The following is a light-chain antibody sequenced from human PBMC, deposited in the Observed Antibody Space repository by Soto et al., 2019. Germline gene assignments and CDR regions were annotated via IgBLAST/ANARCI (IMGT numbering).Light chain of an antibody. CDR1: SSDVGGSNY. V-gene: IGLV2-14*01. Sequence: QSVLTQPASVSGSPGQSITISCTGTSSDVGGSNYVSWYQQLPGKAPKLMICDVSDRPSGVSNRFSGSKSGNTASLTISGLQAEDEADYYCSSYTSSSLYVFGTGTKVTVL. CDR2: DVS. CDR3: SSYTSSSLYV. J-gene: IGLJ1*01.